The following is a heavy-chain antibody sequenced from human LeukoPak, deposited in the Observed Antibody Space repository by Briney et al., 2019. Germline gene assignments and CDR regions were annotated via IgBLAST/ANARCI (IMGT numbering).Heavy chain of an antibody. CDR3: ARAMVRGIVGWAPFELSNWFDP. Sequence: SETLSLTCSVSGDSISTSNSYWGWIRQPPGKGLEWIGSIYYNGNTNYNPSLKSRVTISIDTSKDHFSLKLSSVTAADTAVYYCARAMVRGIVGWAPFELSNWFDPWGQGTLVTVSS. V-gene: IGHV4-39*07. CDR1: GDSISTSNSY. D-gene: IGHD3-10*01. CDR2: IYYNGNT. J-gene: IGHJ5*02.